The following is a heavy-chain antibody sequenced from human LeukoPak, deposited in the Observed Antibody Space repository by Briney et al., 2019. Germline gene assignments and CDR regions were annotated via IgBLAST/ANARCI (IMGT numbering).Heavy chain of an antibody. Sequence: SGGSLRLSCAASGFSFTNYWMSWVRQAPGKGLEWVANVKEDGTTKQYVDSVKGRFTISRDNAKNPLYLQMDSLRAEDTAVYYCVSQEVVPHWGQGTLVSVSS. J-gene: IGHJ4*02. V-gene: IGHV3-7*01. CDR1: GFSFTNYW. CDR3: VSQEVVPH. D-gene: IGHD2-15*01. CDR2: VKEDGTTK.